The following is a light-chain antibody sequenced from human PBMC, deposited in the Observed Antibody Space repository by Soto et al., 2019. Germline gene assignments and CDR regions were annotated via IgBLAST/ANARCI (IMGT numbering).Light chain of an antibody. J-gene: IGKJ2*01. CDR2: GAS. Sequence: DIQMTQSPSSLSASVGDRVTITCRASQTISTYLNWYQQIPGKAPKLLIYGASDLQNGVPSWFSGSVSGTDFTLTISSLQPEDFATYYCQKSSSIPYTFGQGTKLEIK. CDR1: QTISTY. V-gene: IGKV1-39*01. CDR3: QKSSSIPYT.